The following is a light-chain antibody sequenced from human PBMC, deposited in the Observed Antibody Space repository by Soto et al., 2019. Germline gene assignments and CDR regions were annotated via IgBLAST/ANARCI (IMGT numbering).Light chain of an antibody. Sequence: EIVLTQSPGTLSLSPGERATLSCRASQSVSSSYLAWYQQKPGQAPRLLIYGASSRATGIPDRFSGSGSGTDFTLTISRLEPDDFAVYYCQQYGSSPQWTFGQGTKVELK. CDR3: QQYGSSPQWT. J-gene: IGKJ1*01. V-gene: IGKV3-20*01. CDR1: QSVSSSY. CDR2: GAS.